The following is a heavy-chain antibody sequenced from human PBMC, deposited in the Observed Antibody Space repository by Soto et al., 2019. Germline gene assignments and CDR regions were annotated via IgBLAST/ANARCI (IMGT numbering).Heavy chain of an antibody. CDR2: IYSGGST. V-gene: IGHV3-66*01. CDR3: ARDLPSTGPSNNNMGYNYYYYMDV. CDR1: GFTVSSNY. J-gene: IGHJ6*03. D-gene: IGHD3-9*01. Sequence: GGSLRLSCAASGFTVSSNYMSWVRQAPGKGLEWVSVIYSGGSTYYADSVKGRFTISRDNSKNTLYLQMNSLRAEDTAVYYCARDLPSTGPSNNNMGYNYYYYMDVWGKGTTVTVSS.